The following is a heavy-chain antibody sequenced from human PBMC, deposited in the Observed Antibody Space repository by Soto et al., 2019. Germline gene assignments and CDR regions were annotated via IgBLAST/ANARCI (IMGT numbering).Heavy chain of an antibody. Sequence: EVQLVESGGGLVQPGGSLSLSCAASGFTFSSYWMSWVRQAPGKGLEWVANIKQDGSEKYYVDSVKGRFTISRDNAKNSVYLQMNSLRAEDTAVYYCARVGTPYYYDSSGYYYPQHFFDYWGQGTLVTVSS. D-gene: IGHD3-22*01. V-gene: IGHV3-7*01. CDR3: ARVGTPYYYDSSGYYYPQHFFDY. CDR2: IKQDGSEK. CDR1: GFTFSSYW. J-gene: IGHJ4*01.